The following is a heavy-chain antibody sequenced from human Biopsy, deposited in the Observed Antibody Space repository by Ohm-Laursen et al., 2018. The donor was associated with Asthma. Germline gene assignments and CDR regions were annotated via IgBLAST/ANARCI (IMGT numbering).Heavy chain of an antibody. CDR2: ISWNSGNI. CDR1: GFSFDDCA. D-gene: IGHD3-22*01. CDR3: AKSADYYDSTDYLDF. V-gene: IGHV3-9*01. J-gene: IGHJ4*01. Sequence: SSLRLFCAASGFSFDDCAMHWVRQAPGKGLEWVSSISWNSGNIDYAVSVKGRFTISRDNAKNSLYLQMQSLRPEDTAFYYCAKSADYYDSTDYLDFWGRGTLVTVSS.